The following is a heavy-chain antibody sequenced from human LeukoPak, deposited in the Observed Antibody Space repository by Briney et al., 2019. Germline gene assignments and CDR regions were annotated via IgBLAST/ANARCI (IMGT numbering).Heavy chain of an antibody. CDR1: GFTFSSYG. V-gene: IGHV3-30*18. D-gene: IGHD6-19*01. CDR2: ISYDGSNK. Sequence: PGGSLRLSCAASGFTFSSYGMHWVRQAPGKGLEWVAVISYDGSNKYYADSVKGRFTISRDNSKNTLYLQMNSLRAEDTAVYYCAKAGIAVAGSIGPIDYWGQGTLVTVSS. CDR3: AKAGIAVAGSIGPIDY. J-gene: IGHJ4*02.